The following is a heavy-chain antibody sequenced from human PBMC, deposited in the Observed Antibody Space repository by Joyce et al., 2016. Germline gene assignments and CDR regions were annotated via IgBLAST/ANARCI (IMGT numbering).Heavy chain of an antibody. CDR2: ISYDGIYK. J-gene: IGHJ4*02. CDR1: GLTLSKYG. V-gene: IGHV3-30*18. CDR3: AKILTATYSSGWFLDY. Sequence: QVQLVESGGGVVQPGRSLRLSCAASGLTLSKYGVPWVRQAPGKGLGWVAVISYDGIYKYYADSVKGRFTISRDNSKNTVFLEMNSLRTEDTAVYYCAKILTATYSSGWFLDYWGQGTLVTVSS. D-gene: IGHD6-25*01.